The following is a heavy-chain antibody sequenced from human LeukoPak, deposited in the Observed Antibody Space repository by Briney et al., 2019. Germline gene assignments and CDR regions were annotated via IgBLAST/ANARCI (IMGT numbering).Heavy chain of an antibody. V-gene: IGHV3-53*01. Sequence: GGSLRLSCAASGFTLSSNYMSWVRQAPGKGLESVSVIYSGGSTYYADSVKGRFTISRDNSKNTLYLQMNSLRAEDTAVYYCARDAKSSYCSGGSCYVDYWGQGTLVTVSS. D-gene: IGHD2-15*01. J-gene: IGHJ4*02. CDR3: ARDAKSSYCSGGSCYVDY. CDR2: IYSGGST. CDR1: GFTLSSNY.